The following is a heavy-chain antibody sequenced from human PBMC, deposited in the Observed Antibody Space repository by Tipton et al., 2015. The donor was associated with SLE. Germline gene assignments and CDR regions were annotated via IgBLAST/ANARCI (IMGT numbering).Heavy chain of an antibody. CDR2: INHSGST. Sequence: TLSLTCAVYGGSFSGYYWSWIRQPPGKGLEWIGEINHSGSTNYNPSLKSRVTISVDTSKNQFSLKLSSVTAADTVVYYCARRSSKVELRNAFDIWGQGTMATVSS. J-gene: IGHJ3*02. V-gene: IGHV4-34*01. CDR3: ARRSSKVELRNAFDI. CDR1: GGSFSGYY. D-gene: IGHD1-7*01.